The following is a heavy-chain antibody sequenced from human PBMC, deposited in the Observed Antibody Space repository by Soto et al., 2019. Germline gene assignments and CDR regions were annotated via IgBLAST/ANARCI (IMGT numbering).Heavy chain of an antibody. V-gene: IGHV3-74*01. Sequence: EVQLVESGGGLVQPGGSLRLSCAASGFTIGSYWMHWVRQAPGKGLVWVSRINSDGISTNYADSVKGRFTISRDNAKNTLYLQMNSLRADDTAVYYCARALLGYYMDVWGKGTTVTVSS. CDR3: ARALLGYYMDV. J-gene: IGHJ6*03. CDR1: GFTIGSYW. D-gene: IGHD3-16*01. CDR2: INSDGIST.